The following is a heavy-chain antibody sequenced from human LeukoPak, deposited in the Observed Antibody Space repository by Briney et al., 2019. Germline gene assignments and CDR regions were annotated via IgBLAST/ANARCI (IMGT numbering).Heavy chain of an antibody. J-gene: IGHJ5*02. CDR2: ISAYNGNT. CDR3: ARWITMVRGVKSVARFDR. D-gene: IGHD3-10*01. CDR1: GYTFTSYG. Sequence: ASVKVSCKASGYTFTSYGISWVRQAPGQGLEWMGWISAYNGNTNYAQKLQGRVTMTTDTSTSTAYMELRSLRSDDTAVYYSARWITMVRGVKSVARFDRWGQGTLVTVST. V-gene: IGHV1-18*04.